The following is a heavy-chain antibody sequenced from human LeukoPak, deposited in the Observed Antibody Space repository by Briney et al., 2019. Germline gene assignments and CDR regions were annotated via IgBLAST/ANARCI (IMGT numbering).Heavy chain of an antibody. Sequence: GGSLRLSCAASGFTFGYNAMNWVRQAPGKGLEWVSVIYSGGTTYYTDSVKGRFTISRDNSKNTLYLQMNRLTAEDTAVYYCARTSTVVTPAAPFDYWGQGTLVTVSS. J-gene: IGHJ4*02. D-gene: IGHD4-17*01. CDR3: ARTSTVVTPAAPFDY. CDR2: IYSGGTT. CDR1: GFTFGYNA. V-gene: IGHV3-66*01.